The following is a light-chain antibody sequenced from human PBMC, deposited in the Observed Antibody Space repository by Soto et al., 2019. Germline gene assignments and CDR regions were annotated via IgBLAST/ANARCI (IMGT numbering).Light chain of an antibody. CDR3: QQYNNWRT. V-gene: IGKV3-15*01. CDR2: GAS. CDR1: QSVSSN. Sequence: EIVMTQSPATLSVSPGERATLSCRASQSVSSNLAWYQQKPGQAHRLLIYGASTRATGIPARFSGSGSGTEFTLTISSLQSEDFAVYYCQQYNNWRTFGQGTKLEIK. J-gene: IGKJ2*01.